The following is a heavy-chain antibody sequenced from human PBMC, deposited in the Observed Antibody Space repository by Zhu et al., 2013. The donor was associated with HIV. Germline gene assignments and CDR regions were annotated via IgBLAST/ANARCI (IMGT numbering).Heavy chain of an antibody. CDR1: GGSFSSYG. Sequence: QVQLVQSGAEVEKPGSSVKVSCKASGGSFSSYGISWVRQAPGQGLEWMGSIIPMSGSTDYPQKFKGRVTITADTSTTTAYMELSGLRLEDTATYYCAGDSSGYYSLFDFWGQGTLVTVSS. CDR3: AGDSSGYYSLFDF. V-gene: IGHV1-69*06. CDR2: IIPMSGST. J-gene: IGHJ4*02. D-gene: IGHD3-22*01.